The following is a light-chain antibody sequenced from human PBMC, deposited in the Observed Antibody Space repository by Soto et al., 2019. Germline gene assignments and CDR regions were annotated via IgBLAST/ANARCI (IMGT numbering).Light chain of an antibody. V-gene: IGLV2-14*01. CDR1: STDVGGYNA. CDR3: NSFRVRHLYV. CDR2: EVT. Sequence: QSALSQPASVSGSPGQTITISCTGTSTDVGGYNAVSWYQHHPGKAPKLIIYEVTHRPSGVSDRFSASKSGNTASLTISGLQSEDEADYYCNSFRVRHLYVFGTGTKLTVL. J-gene: IGLJ1*01.